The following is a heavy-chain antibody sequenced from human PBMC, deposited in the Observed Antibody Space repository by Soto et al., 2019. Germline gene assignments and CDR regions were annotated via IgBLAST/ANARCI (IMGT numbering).Heavy chain of an antibody. Sequence: QVHLVQSGAEVKKPGSSVKVSCNPSGGIFNRYGISWVRQGPGQGLQWMGGINPLLGSTNYAEKFRARLAISADDSRTTVCMELNNLRPEDTATYFCAKIRGGVYSTWGQGTLVTVSS. D-gene: IGHD3-10*01. CDR2: INPLLGST. J-gene: IGHJ5*02. CDR3: AKIRGGVYST. CDR1: GGIFNRYG. V-gene: IGHV1-69*11.